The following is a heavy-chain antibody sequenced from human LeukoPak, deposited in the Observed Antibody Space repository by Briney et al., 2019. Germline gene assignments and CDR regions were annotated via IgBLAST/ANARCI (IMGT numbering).Heavy chain of an antibody. CDR3: ARDLSVKIGFATHRPFDP. J-gene: IGHJ5*02. D-gene: IGHD3-10*01. CDR1: GASMTSDY. V-gene: IGHV4-4*07. CDR2: IYTSGST. Sequence: SETLSLTCTVSGASMTSDYWSWIRQPAGKGLEWIGRIYTSGSTNYNPSLKSRVTMSVDKSKNQFSLKLSSMTAADTAVYYCARDLSVKIGFATHRPFDPWGQGILVTVSS.